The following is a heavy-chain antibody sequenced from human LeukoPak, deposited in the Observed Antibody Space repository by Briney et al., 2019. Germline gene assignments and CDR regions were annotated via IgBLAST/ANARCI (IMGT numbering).Heavy chain of an antibody. CDR1: GFTFNNFA. Sequence: GGSLRLSCAGSGFTFNNFAMSWVRQAPRKGLEWVSIISGNDGNTFYADSVKGRFTISRDNSKNTLYLQMNSLRAEDTAVYYCARSGPGIAAAEHFDYWGQGTLVTVSS. CDR2: ISGNDGNT. CDR3: ARSGPGIAAAEHFDY. J-gene: IGHJ4*02. V-gene: IGHV3-23*01. D-gene: IGHD6-13*01.